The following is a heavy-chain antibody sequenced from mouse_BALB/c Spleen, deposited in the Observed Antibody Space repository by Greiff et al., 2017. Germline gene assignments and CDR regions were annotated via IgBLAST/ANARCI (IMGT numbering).Heavy chain of an antibody. V-gene: IGHV1-7*01. Sequence: VQLQQSGAELAKPGASVKMSCKASGYTFTSYWMHWVKQRPGQGLEWIGYINPSTGYTEYNQKFKDKATLTADKSSSTAYMQLSSLTSEDSAVYYCARLVYDGYYSFAYWGQGTLVTVSA. CDR2: INPSTGYT. J-gene: IGHJ3*01. CDR3: ARLVYDGYYSFAY. CDR1: GYTFTSYW. D-gene: IGHD2-3*01.